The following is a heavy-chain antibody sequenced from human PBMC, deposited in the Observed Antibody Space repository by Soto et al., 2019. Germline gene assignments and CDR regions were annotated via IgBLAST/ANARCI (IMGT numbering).Heavy chain of an antibody. CDR1: GFTVSNYG. CDR2: IAGSIVAST. V-gene: IGHV3-23*01. J-gene: IGHJ4*02. Sequence: GGSLRLSCAASGFTVSNYGMLWVRQAPGKGLEWISGIAGSIVASTFYAESVKGRFTISRDSSRSTVYLQMNSLRAEDTAIYFCAKEAYSHGTRGFDYWGQGTLVTVSS. D-gene: IGHD5-18*01. CDR3: AKEAYSHGTRGFDY.